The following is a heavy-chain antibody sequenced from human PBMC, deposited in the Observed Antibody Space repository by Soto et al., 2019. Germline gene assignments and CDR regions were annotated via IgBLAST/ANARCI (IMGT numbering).Heavy chain of an antibody. CDR2: IWYDGSNK. V-gene: IGHV3-33*01. J-gene: IGHJ4*02. Sequence: QVQLVESGGGVDQCGRSLRLSCTASGFTFSSYGMHWVRQAPGKGLEWVALIWYDGSNKYYTDSVKGRFTISRDNSKNTFYLQMNSLSPEDTAVYYCARRVNYFDYWGQGTLVTVSS. CDR3: ARRVNYFDY. CDR1: GFTFSSYG.